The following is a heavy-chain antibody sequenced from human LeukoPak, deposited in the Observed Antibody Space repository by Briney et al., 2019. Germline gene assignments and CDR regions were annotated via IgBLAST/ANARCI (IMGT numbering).Heavy chain of an antibody. CDR2: IHRGGTT. CDR1: GFTDSSDF. V-gene: IGHV3-53*01. J-gene: IGHJ4*02. CDR3: ARGRGSD. Sequence: GGSLRLSCEASGFTDSSDFMGWVRQAPGKGLEWVLIIHRGGTTYYADSVKGRFTTSRDSFKNTLNLQMNSLRAEDTAVYYCARGRGSDWGQGTLVTVSS. D-gene: IGHD2-15*01.